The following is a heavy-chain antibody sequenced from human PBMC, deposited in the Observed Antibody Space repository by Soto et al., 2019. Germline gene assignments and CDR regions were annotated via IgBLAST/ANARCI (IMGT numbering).Heavy chain of an antibody. Sequence: GGSLRLSCAAFGFTFSSFAMSWVRQAPGKGLEWVSAISGSGGSTYYADSVKGRFTISRDNSKNTLYLQMNSLRAEDTAVYYCAKDGRVVPTAYFDYWGQGTLVTVSS. J-gene: IGHJ4*02. V-gene: IGHV3-23*01. D-gene: IGHD2-2*01. CDR3: AKDGRVVPTAYFDY. CDR1: GFTFSSFA. CDR2: ISGSGGST.